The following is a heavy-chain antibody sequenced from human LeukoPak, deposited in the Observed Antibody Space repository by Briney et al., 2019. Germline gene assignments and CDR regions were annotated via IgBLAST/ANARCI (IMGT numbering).Heavy chain of an antibody. CDR1: GFTFSSYG. V-gene: IGHV3-33*01. CDR2: IWYDGSNK. D-gene: IGHD2-2*01. Sequence: GSLRLSCAASGFTFSSYGMHWDRQAPGKGLEWVAVIWYDGSNKYYADSVKGRFTISRDNSKNTLYLQMNSLRAEDTAVYYCAREDIVVVPAAPDYWGQGTLVTVSS. J-gene: IGHJ4*02. CDR3: AREDIVVVPAAPDY.